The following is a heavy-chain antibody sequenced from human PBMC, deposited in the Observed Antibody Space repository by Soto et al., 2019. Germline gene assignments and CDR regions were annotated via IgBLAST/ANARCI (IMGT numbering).Heavy chain of an antibody. CDR2: IYHSGST. CDR1: GGSISSGGYS. D-gene: IGHD3-10*01. CDR3: ARARNYYGSGSYYHRLYYFDY. V-gene: IGHV4-30-2*01. J-gene: IGHJ4*02. Sequence: QLQLQESGSGLVKPSQTLSLTCAVSGGSISSGGYSWSWIRQPPGKGLEWIGYIYHSGSTYYNPSLKSRFTISVDRSKNQFSLKLSSVTAADTAVYYCARARNYYGSGSYYHRLYYFDYWGQGTLVTVSS.